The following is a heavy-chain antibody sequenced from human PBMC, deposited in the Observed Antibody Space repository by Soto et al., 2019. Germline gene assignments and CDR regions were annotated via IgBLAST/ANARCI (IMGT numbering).Heavy chain of an antibody. CDR2: INPNSGGT. CDR3: ARSLYAAAGFYYYYYGMDV. D-gene: IGHD6-13*01. V-gene: IGHV1-2*04. J-gene: IGHJ6*02. Sequence: QVQLVQSGAEVKKPGASVKVSCKASGYTFTGYYMHWVRQAPGQGLEWMGWINPNSGGTNNAQKFQGWVTMTRDTSISTAYMELSRLRSDDTAVYYCARSLYAAAGFYYYYYGMDVWGQGTTVTVSS. CDR1: GYTFTGYY.